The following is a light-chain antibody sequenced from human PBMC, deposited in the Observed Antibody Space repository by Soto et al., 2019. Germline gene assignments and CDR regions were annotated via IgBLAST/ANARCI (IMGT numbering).Light chain of an antibody. CDR1: QSVSSNN. V-gene: IGKV3-20*01. CDR2: GAS. J-gene: IGKJ1*01. Sequence: EIVLTQSPGTLSLSPGERATLSCRASQSVSSNNLVWYQQKPGQAPRLLIYGASYRAAGIPDRFSGSGSGTDFTLTISRLEPEDFAQYYCQKYGSSPWTFGQGTKVEIK. CDR3: QKYGSSPWT.